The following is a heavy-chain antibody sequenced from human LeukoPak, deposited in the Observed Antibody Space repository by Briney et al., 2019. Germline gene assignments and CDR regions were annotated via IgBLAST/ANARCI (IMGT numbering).Heavy chain of an antibody. CDR3: ARDLYDITILLNGSGRRRDAFDI. D-gene: IGHD3-10*01. J-gene: IGHJ3*02. CDR2: INHSGST. CDR1: GGSFSGYY. Sequence: SETLSLTCAVYGGSFSGYYWSWIRQPPGKGLEWIGEINHSGSTNYNPSLKSRVTISVDTSKNQFSLKLSSVTAADTAMYYCARDLYDITILLNGSGRRRDAFDIWGQGTKVTVSS. V-gene: IGHV4-34*01.